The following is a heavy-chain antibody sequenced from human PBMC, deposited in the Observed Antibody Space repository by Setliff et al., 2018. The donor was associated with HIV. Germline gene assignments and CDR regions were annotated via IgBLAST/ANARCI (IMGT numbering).Heavy chain of an antibody. V-gene: IGHV1-69*13. J-gene: IGHJ5*02. CDR2: VIPLLSTT. CDR3: ARGEQRLVQMGYYLDT. D-gene: IGHD6-13*01. Sequence: GASVKVSCKVSGGTLSNYGITWVRQAPGQGLEWMGEVIPLLSTTNCGQKFQGRVTITADESTKTVYVELSSLTSEDTAVYYCARGEQRLVQMGYYLDTWGQGTLVTVSS. CDR1: GGTLSNYG.